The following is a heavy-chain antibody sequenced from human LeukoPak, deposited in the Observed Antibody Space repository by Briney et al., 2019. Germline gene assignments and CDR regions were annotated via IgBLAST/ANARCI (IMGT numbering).Heavy chain of an antibody. V-gene: IGHV1-69*05. J-gene: IGHJ4*02. Sequence: SVKVSCKASGYTFTGYYMHWVRQAPGQGLEWMGWINPIFGTANYAQKFQGRVTITTDESTSTAYMELSSLRSEDTAVYYCARSAPYCSSTSCYTREFDYWGQGTLVTVSS. CDR2: INPIFGTA. CDR3: ARSAPYCSSTSCYTREFDY. CDR1: GYTFTGYY. D-gene: IGHD2-2*02.